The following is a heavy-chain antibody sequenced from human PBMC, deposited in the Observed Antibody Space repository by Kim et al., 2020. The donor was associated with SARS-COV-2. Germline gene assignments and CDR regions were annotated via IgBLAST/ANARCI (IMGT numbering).Heavy chain of an antibody. CDR2: IYYSGST. D-gene: IGHD1-26*01. CDR1: GGSISSSSYY. Sequence: SETLSLTCTVSGGSISSSSYYWGWIRQPPGKGLEWIGNIYYSGSTYYNPSLKSRVTTSVDTSKNQFSLKLSSVTAADTAVYYCARSVAGGTRPHYWGQGT. V-gene: IGHV4-39*07. CDR3: ARSVAGGTRPHY. J-gene: IGHJ4*02.